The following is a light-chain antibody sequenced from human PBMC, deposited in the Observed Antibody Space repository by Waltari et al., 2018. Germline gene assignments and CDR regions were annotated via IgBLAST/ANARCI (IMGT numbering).Light chain of an antibody. CDR3: QQYNDWPLT. Sequence: EIVMTQSPIILSVSPGERATLSCRASHSVGTHLAWYQQRPGQPPRLVLFAASTRATGVPVRFSGSGSGTEFTLTISSLQSEDFAVYYCQQYNDWPLTFGGGT. V-gene: IGKV3-15*01. CDR2: AAS. J-gene: IGKJ4*01. CDR1: HSVGTH.